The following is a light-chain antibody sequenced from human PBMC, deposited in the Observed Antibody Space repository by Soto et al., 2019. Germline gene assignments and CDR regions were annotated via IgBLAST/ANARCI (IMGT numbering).Light chain of an antibody. J-gene: IGLJ1*01. CDR2: DVS. CDR3: TSNTRSDTYV. CDR1: SSDVGGYNY. Sequence: QSVLTQPASVSGSPGQSITISCTGTSSDVGGYNYVSWYQQRPGKVPRLMIYDVSNRPSGVSNRFSGSKSGNTASLTISGLQAEDEADYYCTSNTRSDTYVFGTGTKVTVL. V-gene: IGLV2-14*01.